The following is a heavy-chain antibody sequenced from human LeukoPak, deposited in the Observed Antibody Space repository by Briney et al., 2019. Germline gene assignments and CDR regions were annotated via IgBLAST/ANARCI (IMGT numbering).Heavy chain of an antibody. CDR1: GGSISSYY. J-gene: IGHJ6*02. V-gene: IGHV4-59*08. Sequence: SETLSLTCTVSGGSISSYYWSWIRQPPGKGLEWIGYIYYSGSTYYNPSLKSRVTISVDTSKNQFSLKLSSVTAADTAVYYCARLVGAITGYYYYGMDVWGQGTTVTVSS. D-gene: IGHD1-26*01. CDR3: ARLVGAITGYYYYGMDV. CDR2: IYYSGST.